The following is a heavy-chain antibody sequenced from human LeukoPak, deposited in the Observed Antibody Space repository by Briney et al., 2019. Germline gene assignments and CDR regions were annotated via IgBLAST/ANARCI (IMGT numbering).Heavy chain of an antibody. CDR2: IYISGST. J-gene: IGHJ4*02. V-gene: IGHV4-4*07. CDR1: GGSISSYF. Sequence: SETLSLTCTVSGGSISSYFWSWIRQPAGKGLGWIGRIYISGSTNYIPSLKSRVTMSVDTSKRQFSLKLSSVTAADTAVYYCARGFPYYYGSGSYYNPPDYWGQGTLVTVSS. D-gene: IGHD3-10*01. CDR3: ARGFPYYYGSGSYYNPPDY.